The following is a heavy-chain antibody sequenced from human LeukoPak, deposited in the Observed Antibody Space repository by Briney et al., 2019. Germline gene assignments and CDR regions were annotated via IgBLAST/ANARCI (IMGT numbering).Heavy chain of an antibody. Sequence: WASVKVSCKASGYTFTGYYIHWVRQAPGQGLEWMGWINPNGGDTNYAQKFQGRVTMTSDTSISTAYMEMSRLRFDGTAVYYCTCGGSGYLTLDYWGQGTLVTVSS. J-gene: IGHJ4*02. D-gene: IGHD3-22*01. CDR3: TCGGSGYLTLDY. CDR2: INPNGGDT. CDR1: GYTFTGYY. V-gene: IGHV1-2*02.